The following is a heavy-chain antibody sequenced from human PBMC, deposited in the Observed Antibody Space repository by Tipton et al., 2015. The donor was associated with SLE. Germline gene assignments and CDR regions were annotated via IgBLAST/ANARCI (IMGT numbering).Heavy chain of an antibody. Sequence: TLSLTCAVFGGSISSSNWWSWVRQPPGKGLEWIGEIYHSGSTNYNPSLKSRVTISVDKSKNQFSLKLSSVTAADTAVYYCARVLSSALGPYYFDYWGQGTLVTVSS. D-gene: IGHD3-16*01. V-gene: IGHV4-4*02. CDR3: ARVLSSALGPYYFDY. J-gene: IGHJ4*02. CDR1: GGSISSSNW. CDR2: IYHSGST.